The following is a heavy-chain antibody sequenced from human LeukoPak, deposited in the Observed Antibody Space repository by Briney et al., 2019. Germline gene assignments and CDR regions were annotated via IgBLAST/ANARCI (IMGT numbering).Heavy chain of an antibody. D-gene: IGHD4-17*01. V-gene: IGHV3-74*01. CDR2: INSDGSST. CDR3: ARDAYGDYVVDY. CDR1: GFTFSSYW. Sequence: PGGSLRLSCAASGFTFSSYWMHWVRQAPGKGLVWVSRINSDGSSTSYAGSVKGRFTISRDNAKNTLYLQMNSLRAEDTAVYYCARDAYGDYVVDYWGQGILVTVSS. J-gene: IGHJ4*02.